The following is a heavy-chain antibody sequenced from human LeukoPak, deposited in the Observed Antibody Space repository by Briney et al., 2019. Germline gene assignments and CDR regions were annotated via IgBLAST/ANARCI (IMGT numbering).Heavy chain of an antibody. CDR3: TRDFQGRFYYHVDV. D-gene: IGHD3-10*01. Sequence: GGSLRLSCAASGFSFSSYWMSWVRQAPGRGLEWVANMNQDGSGIYYVDSVKGRLTISRDNAKNSLYLQMNSLRAEDTGVYYCTRDFQGRFYYHVDVWGKGTTVTVSS. V-gene: IGHV3-7*01. CDR2: MNQDGSGI. J-gene: IGHJ6*03. CDR1: GFSFSSYW.